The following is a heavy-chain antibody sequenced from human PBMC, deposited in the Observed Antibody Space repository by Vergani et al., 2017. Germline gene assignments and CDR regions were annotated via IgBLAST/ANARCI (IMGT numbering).Heavy chain of an antibody. J-gene: IGHJ3*02. CDR3: ASLVGLYGTGTGAIDI. Sequence: EVQLVETGGGLIQPGGSLRLSCAASGFTVSSNYMSWVRQAPGKGLEWVSVIYSGGSTYYADSVKGRFTISRDNAKNTLYLQMNSLRAEDTAVYYCASLVGLYGTGTGAIDIWGQGTMVTVSS. CDR2: IYSGGST. CDR1: GFTVSSNY. D-gene: IGHD3-10*01. V-gene: IGHV3-53*02.